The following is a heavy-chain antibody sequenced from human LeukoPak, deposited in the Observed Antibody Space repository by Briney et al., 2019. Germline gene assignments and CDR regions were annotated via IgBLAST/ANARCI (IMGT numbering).Heavy chain of an antibody. CDR1: GGSFSGYY. V-gene: IGHV4-34*01. CDR3: ARDWSYYYYYYMDV. Sequence: SETLSLTCAVYGGSFSGYYWSWIRQPPGKGLEWIGEINHSGSTNYNPSLKSRVTISVDTSKNQFSLKLSSVTAADTAVYYCARDWSYYYYYYMDVWGKGTTVTVSS. D-gene: IGHD3-3*01. CDR2: INHSGST. J-gene: IGHJ6*03.